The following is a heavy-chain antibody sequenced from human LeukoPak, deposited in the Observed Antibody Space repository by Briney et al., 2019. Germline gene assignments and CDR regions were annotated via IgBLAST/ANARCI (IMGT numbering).Heavy chain of an antibody. CDR2: VYYGGGP. CDR3: ARVNDCSSSRCDTSWFDP. J-gene: IGHJ5*02. V-gene: IGHV4-39*07. D-gene: IGHD2-2*02. Sequence: PSETLSLICTVSGDSITTDNVYWGWIRQPPGKGLEWIGSVYYGGGPYSNPSLASRVTMSVDTPKNQFSLKLRSVTAADTGVYFCARVNDCSSSRCDTSWFDPWGQGTLVTVSS. CDR1: GDSITTDNVY.